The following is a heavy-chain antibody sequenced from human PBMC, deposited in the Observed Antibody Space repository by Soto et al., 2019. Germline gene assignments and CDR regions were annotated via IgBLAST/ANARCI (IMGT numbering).Heavy chain of an antibody. D-gene: IGHD3-22*01. CDR3: AKDYYDSSGYYPPALLFDY. Sequence: GASVEVCSEASGDGFTSCARRWVRQAPGQRLEWMGWINAGNGNTKYSQKFQGRVTITRDTSASTACMELSSLRSEDTAVYYCAKDYYDSSGYYPPALLFDYWGQGTLVTVSS. J-gene: IGHJ4*02. CDR2: INAGNGNT. V-gene: IGHV1-3*01. CDR1: GDGFTSCA.